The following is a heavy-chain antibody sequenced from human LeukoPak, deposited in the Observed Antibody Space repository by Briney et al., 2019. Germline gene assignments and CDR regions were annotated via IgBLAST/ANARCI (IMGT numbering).Heavy chain of an antibody. CDR1: GFTFSSYS. CDR3: AKAYQGGYYKSSYYYYYMDV. V-gene: IGHV3-21*01. Sequence: PGGSLRLSCAASGFTFSSYSMNWVRQAPGKRLEWVSSISSSSSYIYYADSVKGRFTISRDNAKNSLYLQMNSLRAEDTAVYYCAKAYQGGYYKSSYYYYYMDVWGKGTTVTVSS. CDR2: ISSSSSYI. D-gene: IGHD3-3*01. J-gene: IGHJ6*03.